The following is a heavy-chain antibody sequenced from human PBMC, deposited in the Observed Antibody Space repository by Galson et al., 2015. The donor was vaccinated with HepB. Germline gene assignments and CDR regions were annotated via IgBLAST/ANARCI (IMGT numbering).Heavy chain of an antibody. Sequence: SLRLSCAASGFTFSSYGMHWVRQAPGKGLEWVAVISYDGSNKYYADSVKGRFTISRDNSKNTLYLQMNSLRAEDTAVYYCAKDLITLVREKNGFDPWGKGTMVTVSS. CDR3: AKDLITLVREKNGFDP. D-gene: IGHD3-10*01. CDR2: ISYDGSNK. J-gene: IGHJ5*02. CDR1: GFTFSSYG. V-gene: IGHV3-30*18.